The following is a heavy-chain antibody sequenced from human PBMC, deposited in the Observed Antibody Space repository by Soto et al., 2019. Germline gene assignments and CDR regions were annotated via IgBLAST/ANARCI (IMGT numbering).Heavy chain of an antibody. CDR2: TNNDGSAT. V-gene: IGHV3-74*01. Sequence: PGGSLRLSCAASGFGFSSYWMHWVRQAPGKGLVWVSRTNNDGSATTYADSVRGRFTSFRGNAKNTLFLQMTSLGVEDTAVYYCAREMATISLGAFDIWGEGTMVTVSS. J-gene: IGHJ3*02. CDR3: AREMATISLGAFDI. D-gene: IGHD5-12*01. CDR1: GFGFSSYW.